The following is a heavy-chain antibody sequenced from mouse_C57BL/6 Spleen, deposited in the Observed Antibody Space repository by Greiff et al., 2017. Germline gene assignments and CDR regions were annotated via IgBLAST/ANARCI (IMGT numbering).Heavy chain of an antibody. CDR3: ARHRGRGHFDY. J-gene: IGHJ2*01. CDR1: GFTFSSYG. D-gene: IGHD3-3*01. Sequence: EVQLQESGGDLVKPGGSLKLSCAASGFTFSSYGMSWVRQTPDKRLEWVATISSGGSYTYYPDSVKGRFTISRDNAKNTLYLQMSSLKSEDTAMYYCARHRGRGHFDYWGQGTTLTVSS. V-gene: IGHV5-6*01. CDR2: ISSGGSYT.